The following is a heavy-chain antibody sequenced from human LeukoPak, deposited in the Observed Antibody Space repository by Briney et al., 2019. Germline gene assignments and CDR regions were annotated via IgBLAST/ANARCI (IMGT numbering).Heavy chain of an antibody. V-gene: IGHV3-74*01. CDR3: ARSYSGSPRNWFDP. CDR2: INRDASSI. CDR1: GFTFSTYW. J-gene: IGHJ5*02. Sequence: GGSLRLSCAASGFTFSTYWMHWVRQAPGKGLVWVSRINRDASSIAYADSVQGRFTISRDNAKNTLYLQMNSLRAEDTAVYYCARSYSGSPRNWFDPWGQGTLVTVSS. D-gene: IGHD1-26*01.